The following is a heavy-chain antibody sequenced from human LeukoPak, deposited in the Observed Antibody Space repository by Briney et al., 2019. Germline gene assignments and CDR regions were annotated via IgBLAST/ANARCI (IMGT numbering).Heavy chain of an antibody. J-gene: IGHJ4*02. Sequence: GASVKVSCKASGYTFTSYGISWVRQAPGQGLEWMGWISAYNGNTNYAQKLQGRVTMTTDTSTSTAYMELRSLRSDDTAVYYCTRDDYYDSGGRFDYWGQGTLVTVSS. V-gene: IGHV1-18*01. CDR3: TRDDYYDSGGRFDY. D-gene: IGHD3-22*01. CDR2: ISAYNGNT. CDR1: GYTFTSYG.